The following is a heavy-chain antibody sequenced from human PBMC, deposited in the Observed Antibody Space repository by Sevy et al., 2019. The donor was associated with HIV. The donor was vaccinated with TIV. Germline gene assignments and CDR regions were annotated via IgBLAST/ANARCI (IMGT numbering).Heavy chain of an antibody. V-gene: IGHV3-30*03. Sequence: GGSLRLSCVGSGFTFRNVGVHWLRQAPGKGLEWLSVVSYDGSSKYYVDSVKGRFIVSSDNSKNTLYLQMNSLRTEDMAVYYWSRGGSEDYYYYGVDVWGQRTTVTVSS. CDR1: GFTFRNVG. CDR2: VSYDGSSK. J-gene: IGHJ6*02. CDR3: SRGGSEDYYYYGVDV. D-gene: IGHD3-10*01.